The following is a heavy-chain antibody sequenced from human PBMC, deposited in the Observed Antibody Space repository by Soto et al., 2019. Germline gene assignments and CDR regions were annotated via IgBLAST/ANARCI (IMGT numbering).Heavy chain of an antibody. J-gene: IGHJ4*02. Sequence: PGGSLRLSCAASEFTFSSYAMSWVRQAPGKGLEWVSLISGSGGSTYYADSVKGRFTISRDNSKNTLYLQMNTLRAEDTAIFYCATVTAQRFDYWGQGTLVTVSS. V-gene: IGHV3-23*01. CDR3: ATVTAQRFDY. CDR2: ISGSGGST. CDR1: EFTFSSYA.